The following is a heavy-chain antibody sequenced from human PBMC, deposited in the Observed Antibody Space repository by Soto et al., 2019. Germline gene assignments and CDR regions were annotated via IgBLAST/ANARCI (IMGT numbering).Heavy chain of an antibody. V-gene: IGHV3-7*01. CDR1: GFTFSSYW. CDR2: IKQDGSEK. J-gene: IGHJ6*03. Sequence: GGSLRLSCAASGFTFSSYWMSWVRQAPGKGLEWVANIKQDGSEKYYVDSVKGRFTISRDNAKNSLYLQMNSLRAEDTAVYYCARRGLTYYYYYYMDVWGKGTTVTVSS. CDR3: ARRGLTYYYYYYMDV.